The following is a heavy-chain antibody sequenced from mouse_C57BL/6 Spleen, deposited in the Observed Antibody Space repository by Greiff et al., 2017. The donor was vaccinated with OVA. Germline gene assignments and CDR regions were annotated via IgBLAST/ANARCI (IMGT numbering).Heavy chain of an antibody. V-gene: IGHV3-6*01. CDR1: GYSITSGYY. D-gene: IGHD2-3*01. CDR2: ISYDGSN. CDR3: ARDRWLLY. J-gene: IGHJ3*01. Sequence: ESGPGLVKPSQSLSLTCSVTGYSITSGYYWNWIRQFPGNKLEWMGYISYDGSNNYNPSLKNRISITRDTSKNQFFLKLNSVTTEDTATYYCARDRWLLYWGQGTLVTVSA.